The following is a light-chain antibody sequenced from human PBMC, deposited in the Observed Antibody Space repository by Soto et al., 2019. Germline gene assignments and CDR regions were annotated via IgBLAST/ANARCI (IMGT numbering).Light chain of an antibody. CDR3: LLSDDGARV. CDR2: DTS. CDR1: SGAVTSDHY. J-gene: IGLJ2*01. Sequence: QTVVTQEPSLTVSPGGTVTLTCGSSSGAVTSDHYPYWLQQKPGQAPRTLIYDTSDKHSWTPARFSGSLLGGKAALTLSGAQPEDEADYYCLLSDDGARVFGGGTKLTVL. V-gene: IGLV7-46*01.